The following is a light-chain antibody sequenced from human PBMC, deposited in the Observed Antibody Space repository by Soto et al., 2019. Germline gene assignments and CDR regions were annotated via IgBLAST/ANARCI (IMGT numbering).Light chain of an antibody. CDR2: EVN. V-gene: IGLV2-14*01. CDR1: ISDIGVYNY. Sequence: QSLLTQPASVSGSPGQSITFSCTGTISDIGVYNYVSWHQQHPGKAPKLMIYEVNNRPSGVSNRFSGSKSGNTASLTISGLQAEDEADYYCRSYTTSNTSVFGTGTKVTVL. CDR3: RSYTTSNTSV. J-gene: IGLJ1*01.